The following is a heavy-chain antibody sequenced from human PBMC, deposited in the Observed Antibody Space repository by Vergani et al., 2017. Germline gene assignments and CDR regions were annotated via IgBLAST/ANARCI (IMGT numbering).Heavy chain of an antibody. CDR2: IIGRGGST. J-gene: IGHJ6*02. CDR1: GFTFSSYA. Sequence: VQLLESGGGLVQPGGSLRLSCAASGFTFSSYAMSWFRQAPGKGLEWVSAIIGRGGSTYYADSVKGRFTISRDNSKNTLYLQMNSLRAEDTAVYYCAKDYPGYYYGMDVWGQGTTVTVSS. CDR3: AKDYPGYYYGMDV. V-gene: IGHV3-23*01.